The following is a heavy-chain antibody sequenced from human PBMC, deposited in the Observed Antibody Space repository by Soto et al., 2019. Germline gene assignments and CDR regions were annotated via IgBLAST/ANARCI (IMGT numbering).Heavy chain of an antibody. D-gene: IGHD6-13*01. Sequence: SVKVSCKASGGTFSSYAISWVRQAPGQGLEWMGGIIPIFGTANYAQKFQGRVTITADESTSTAYMELSSLRSEDTAVYYCAREKLLGFSSSWYSLFLDYSGPGTLLTVFS. CDR1: GGTFSSYA. CDR2: IIPIFGTA. V-gene: IGHV1-69*13. CDR3: AREKLLGFSSSWYSLFLDY. J-gene: IGHJ4*02.